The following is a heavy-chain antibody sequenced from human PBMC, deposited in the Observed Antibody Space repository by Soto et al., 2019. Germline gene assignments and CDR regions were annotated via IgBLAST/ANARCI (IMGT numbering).Heavy chain of an antibody. CDR1: GGSFSGYY. V-gene: IGHV4-34*01. Sequence: SETLSLTCAVYGGSFSGYYWSWIRQPPGKGLEWIGEINHSGSTNYNPSLKSRVTISVDTSKNQFSLKLSSVTAADTAVYYCARGRVTMIRGRNWFDPWGQGTLVTVSS. CDR3: ARGRVTMIRGRNWFDP. CDR2: INHSGST. J-gene: IGHJ5*02. D-gene: IGHD3-10*01.